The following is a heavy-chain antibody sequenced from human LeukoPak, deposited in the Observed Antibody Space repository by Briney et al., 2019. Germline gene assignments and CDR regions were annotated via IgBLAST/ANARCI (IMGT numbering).Heavy chain of an antibody. CDR3: AREWMEAQKDYFDF. J-gene: IGHJ3*01. D-gene: IGHD5-12*01. V-gene: IGHV3-66*01. CDR2: INSGGTT. Sequence: TGGSLRLSCAASGFTFSNYSMNWVRQAPGKGLEWVSLINSGGTTYYPDSVKGRFTIARDNSKNTLFLQMNSLRAEDSGVYYCAREWMEAQKDYFDFWGQGTMVTVSS. CDR1: GFTFSNYS.